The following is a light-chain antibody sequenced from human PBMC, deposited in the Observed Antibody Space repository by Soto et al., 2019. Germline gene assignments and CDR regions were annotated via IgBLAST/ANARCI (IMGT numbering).Light chain of an antibody. CDR3: SSYTSSSTLVV. CDR2: EVS. V-gene: IGLV2-14*01. CDR1: SSDVGGYNY. J-gene: IGLJ2*01. Sequence: QSALTQPASVSGSPGQSITISCTGTSSDVGGYNYVSWYQQHPCKAPKLMIYEVSNRPSGVSNRFSGSKSGNTASLTISGIQAEDEADYYCSSYTSSSTLVVFGGGTKVTVL.